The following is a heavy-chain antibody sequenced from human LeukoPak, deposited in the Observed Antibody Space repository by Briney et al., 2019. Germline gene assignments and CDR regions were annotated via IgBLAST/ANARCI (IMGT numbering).Heavy chain of an antibody. V-gene: IGHV3-33*01. J-gene: IGHJ4*02. D-gene: IGHD6-13*01. Sequence: QSGGSLRLSCAASGFTFSSYGMHWVRQAPGKGLEWVALIWYDGNNKYYADSVKGRFTISRDNSKNTLYLQMNSQRAEDTAVYYCAREGASSSFGYWGQGTLVTVSS. CDR2: IWYDGNNK. CDR1: GFTFSSYG. CDR3: AREGASSSFGY.